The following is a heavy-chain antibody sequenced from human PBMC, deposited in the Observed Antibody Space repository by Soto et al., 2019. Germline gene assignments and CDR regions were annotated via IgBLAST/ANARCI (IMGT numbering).Heavy chain of an antibody. D-gene: IGHD4-17*01. CDR1: GFTFSSYA. Sequence: GGSLRLSCAASGFTFSSYAMSWVRQAPGKGLEWVSAISGSGGSTYYADSVKGRFTISRDNSKNTLYLQMNSLRAEDTAVYYCAKDGAAFGGGVTTKPPLFFQHWGQGTLVTVSS. J-gene: IGHJ1*01. CDR3: AKDGAAFGGGVTTKPPLFFQH. V-gene: IGHV3-23*01. CDR2: ISGSGGST.